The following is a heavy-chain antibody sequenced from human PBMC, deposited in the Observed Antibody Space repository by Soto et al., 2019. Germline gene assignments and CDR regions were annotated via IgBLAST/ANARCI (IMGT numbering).Heavy chain of an antibody. CDR2: ISSSSSTI. V-gene: IGHV3-48*02. CDR1: GFTFSSYS. Sequence: EVQLVESGGGLVQPGGSLRLSCAASGFTFSSYSMNRVRQAPGKGLEWVSYISSSSSTIYYADSVKGRFTISRDNAKNSLYLQMSSLRDEDTAVYYCARDGGSLGYWGQGTLVTVSS. D-gene: IGHD1-26*01. J-gene: IGHJ4*02. CDR3: ARDGGSLGY.